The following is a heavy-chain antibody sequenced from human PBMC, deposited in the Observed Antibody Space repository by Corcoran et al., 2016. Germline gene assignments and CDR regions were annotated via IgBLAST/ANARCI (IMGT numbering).Heavy chain of an antibody. J-gene: IGHJ4*02. Sequence: QVTLKESGLVLVKPTETLTLTCTVSGFSLSNARMGVSWIRQPPGKALEWLAHIFSNDEKSYSTSLKRRLTISKDTSKSQVVLTMTNMDPVGTATYYCAWTQLEEASHGLFDDWGQGTLVTVSS. V-gene: IGHV2-26*01. CDR2: IFSNDEK. CDR1: GFSLSNARMG. D-gene: IGHD1-1*01. CDR3: AWTQLEEASHGLFDD.